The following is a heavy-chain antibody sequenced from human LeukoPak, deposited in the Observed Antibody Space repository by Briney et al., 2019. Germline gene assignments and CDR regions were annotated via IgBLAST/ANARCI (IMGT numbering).Heavy chain of an antibody. J-gene: IGHJ4*02. CDR1: GFTFNTYW. V-gene: IGHV3-7*01. CDR2: VKPDGTEK. D-gene: IGHD4-17*01. CDR3: ASLLGGGTTFDY. Sequence: GGSLRLSCAASGFTFNTYWMSWVRLGPGEGLEWVATVKPDGTEKMYVDSVRDRFTISRDNAKNSLYLQMNSLSAEDTAVYYCASLLGGGTTFDYWGQGALVTVSS.